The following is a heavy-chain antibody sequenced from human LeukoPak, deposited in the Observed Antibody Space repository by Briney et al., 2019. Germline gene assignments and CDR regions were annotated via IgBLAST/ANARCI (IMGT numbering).Heavy chain of an antibody. V-gene: IGHV4-31*03. D-gene: IGHD1-26*01. CDR1: GVSISSGGYY. CDR2: IYYSGST. Sequence: SQTLSLTCTVSGVSISSGGYYWSWIRQHPGKSLEWIGYIYYSGSTSYNPSLKSRVTISVDTSKNQFSLKLSSVAAADTAVYYCAIARSGSYFFRFDYWGQGTLVTVSS. CDR3: AIARSGSYFFRFDY. J-gene: IGHJ4*02.